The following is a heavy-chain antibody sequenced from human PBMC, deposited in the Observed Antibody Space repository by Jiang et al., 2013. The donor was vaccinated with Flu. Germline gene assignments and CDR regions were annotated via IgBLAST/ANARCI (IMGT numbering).Heavy chain of an antibody. CDR1: GGSIGSYY. V-gene: IGHV4-59*01. CDR2: VYYSGST. Sequence: LLKPAETLSLTCIVSGGSIGSYYWSWIRQPPGRGLEWIGHVYYSGSTKYNPSLKSRVTISVDTSKNQFSLKLTSVTAADTAVYYCARDYDFWSTGGGLDVWGQGTTVTVSS. D-gene: IGHD3/OR15-3a*01. J-gene: IGHJ6*02. CDR3: ARDYDFWSTGGGLDV.